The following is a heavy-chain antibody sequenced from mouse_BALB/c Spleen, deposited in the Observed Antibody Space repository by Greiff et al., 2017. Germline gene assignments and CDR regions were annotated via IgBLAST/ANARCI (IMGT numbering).Heavy chain of an antibody. J-gene: IGHJ1*01. V-gene: IGHV3-2*02. CDR2: ISYSGST. CDR3: ANYYRYDGYFDV. Sequence: DVQLQESGPGLVKPSQSLSLTCTVTGYSITSDYAWNWIRQFPGNKLEWMGYISYSGSTSYNPSLKSRISITRDTSKNQFFLQLNSVTTEDTATYYCANYYRYDGYFDVWGAGTTVTVSS. D-gene: IGHD2-14*01. CDR1: GYSITSDYA.